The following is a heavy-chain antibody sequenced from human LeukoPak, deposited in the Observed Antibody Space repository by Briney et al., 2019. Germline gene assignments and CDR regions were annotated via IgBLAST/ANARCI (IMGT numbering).Heavy chain of an antibody. V-gene: IGHV3-66*01. CDR2: IYSGGTT. CDR3: ARYDYGRSGFDY. D-gene: IGHD5-12*01. Sequence: PGGSLRLSCAASGFTVSTKYMTWVRQAPGKGLEWVSVIYSGGTTYYADSVKGRFSISRDNSKNTLYLQMNSLRAEDTAVYYCARYDYGRSGFDYWGQGTLVTVSS. CDR1: GFTVSTKY. J-gene: IGHJ4*02.